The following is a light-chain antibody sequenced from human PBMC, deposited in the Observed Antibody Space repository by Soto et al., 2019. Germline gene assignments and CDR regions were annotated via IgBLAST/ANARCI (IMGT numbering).Light chain of an antibody. J-gene: IGLJ1*01. Sequence: QSVLTQPASVSGSPGQSITISCTGTSSDVGGYNYVSWYQQYPGKAPKLMIYEVSNRPSGVSNRFSGSKSGNTASLTISGLQAEDEADYYCSSYTRSPYVFGTGTKVTVL. V-gene: IGLV2-14*01. CDR3: SSYTRSPYV. CDR2: EVS. CDR1: SSDVGGYNY.